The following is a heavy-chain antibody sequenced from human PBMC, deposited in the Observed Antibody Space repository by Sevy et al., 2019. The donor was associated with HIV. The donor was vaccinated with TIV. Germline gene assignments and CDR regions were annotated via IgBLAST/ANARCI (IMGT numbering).Heavy chain of an antibody. CDR1: GKSLTRLS. J-gene: IGHJ4*02. Sequence: ASVKVSCKVSGKSLTRLSMHWVRQVPGKGLEWMGTFDPEDGETIYAQRFQGRVTMTEDTSTDTAYMQLSSLRSEDTAIYYCATTRDYYDSSGYPFDNWGQGTLVTVSS. CDR3: ATTRDYYDSSGYPFDN. V-gene: IGHV1-24*01. CDR2: FDPEDGET. D-gene: IGHD3-22*01.